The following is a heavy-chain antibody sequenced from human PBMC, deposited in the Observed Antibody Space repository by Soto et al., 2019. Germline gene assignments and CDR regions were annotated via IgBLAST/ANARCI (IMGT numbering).Heavy chain of an antibody. CDR3: ARRFSSGVDY. V-gene: IGHV5-51*01. D-gene: IGHD6-19*01. CDR1: EYCFTSYW. Sequence: GESLKIYCRGPEYCFTSYWFGWVRHMPGKGLEWMGSIYPGDSDTRSSPPFQGQATISPDKSIITAYLQWGSLTASDTAMYYCARRFSSGVDYWGQGTLVTVS. CDR2: IYPGDSDT. J-gene: IGHJ4*02.